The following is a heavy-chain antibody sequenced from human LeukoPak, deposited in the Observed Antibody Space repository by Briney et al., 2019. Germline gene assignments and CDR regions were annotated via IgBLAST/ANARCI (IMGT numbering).Heavy chain of an antibody. CDR2: IIPILGIA. J-gene: IGHJ6*02. V-gene: IGHV1-69*04. CDR1: GGTFSSYA. D-gene: IGHD3-3*01. CDR3: ASGYYTPEYYYYGMDV. Sequence: ASVKVSCKASGGTFSSYAISWVRQAPGQGLEWMGRIIPILGIANYAQKFQGRVTITADKSTSTAYMELSSLRSEDTAVYYCASGYYTPEYYYYGMDVWGQGTTVTVSS.